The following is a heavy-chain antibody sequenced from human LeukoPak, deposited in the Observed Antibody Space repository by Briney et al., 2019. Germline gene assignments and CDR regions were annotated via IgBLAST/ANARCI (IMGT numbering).Heavy chain of an antibody. Sequence: ASVKVSCKVSGYTLTELSMHWVRQAPGKGLEWMGGFDPEDGETIYAQKFQGRVTITRNTSISTAYMELSSLRSEDTAVYYCARDLFGSGSSWGQGTLVTVSS. D-gene: IGHD3-10*01. CDR3: ARDLFGSGSS. J-gene: IGHJ4*02. V-gene: IGHV1-24*01. CDR1: GYTLTELS. CDR2: FDPEDGET.